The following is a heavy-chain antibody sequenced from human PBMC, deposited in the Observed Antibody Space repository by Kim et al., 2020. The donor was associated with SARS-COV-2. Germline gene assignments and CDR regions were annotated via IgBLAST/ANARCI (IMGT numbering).Heavy chain of an antibody. V-gene: IGHV4-39*01. D-gene: IGHD6-19*01. Sequence: SETLSLTCTVSGGSISSSSYYWGWIRQPPGKGLEWIRTTYYSGNTYYNPSLKSRVTISVDTSKNQFSLKLSSVTAADTAVYYCARHQRYSSVWYVAHYY. CDR2: TYYSGNT. CDR1: GGSISSSSYY. J-gene: IGHJ6*01. CDR3: ARHQRYSSVWYVAHYY.